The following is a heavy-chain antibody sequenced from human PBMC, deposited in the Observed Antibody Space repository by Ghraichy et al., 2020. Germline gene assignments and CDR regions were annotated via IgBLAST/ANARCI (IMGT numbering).Heavy chain of an antibody. V-gene: IGHV6-1*01. CDR2: TYYRSKWYS. J-gene: IGHJ3*02. CDR3: ARGKPFHI. Sequence: SQTLSLTCAISGDSVSSNTAAWDWIRQSPSRGLEWLGRTYYRSKWYSEYAVSVKGRITINPDTSKNQFSLQLNSVTPDDTAVYYCARGKPFHIWGQGTMVTISS. CDR1: GDSVSSNTAA.